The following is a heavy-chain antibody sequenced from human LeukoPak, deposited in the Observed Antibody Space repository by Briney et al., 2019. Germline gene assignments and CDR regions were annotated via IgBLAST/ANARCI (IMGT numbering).Heavy chain of an antibody. CDR2: ISYDGSNK. D-gene: IGHD2-8*01. CDR1: GFTFSSYA. V-gene: IGHV3-30-3*01. Sequence: GGSLRLSCAASGFTFSSYAMHWVRQAPGKGLEWLAVISYDGSNKYYADSVKGRFTISRDNSKNTLYLQMNSLRAEDTAVYYCARGRSMTFDYWGQGTLVTVSS. J-gene: IGHJ4*02. CDR3: ARGRSMTFDY.